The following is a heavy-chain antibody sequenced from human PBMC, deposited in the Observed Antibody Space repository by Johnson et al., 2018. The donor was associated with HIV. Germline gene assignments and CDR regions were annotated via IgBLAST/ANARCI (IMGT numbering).Heavy chain of an antibody. CDR1: GFTFSSYA. CDR2: VSYDGSNK. D-gene: IGHD6-6*01. Sequence: VQLVESGGGLVQPGGSLRLSCAASGFTFSSYAMNWVRQAPGKGLEWVAVVSYDGSNKYYADSVKGRFTISRDNAKNSLYLQMNSLRAEDTAVYYCARDLGPSSIAARLIWGQGTMVTVSS. CDR3: ARDLGPSSIAARLI. J-gene: IGHJ3*02. V-gene: IGHV3-30*04.